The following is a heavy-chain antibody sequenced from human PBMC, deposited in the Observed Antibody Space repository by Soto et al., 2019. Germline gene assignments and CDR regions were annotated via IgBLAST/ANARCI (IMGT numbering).Heavy chain of an antibody. CDR3: ARVLRLTTVTKTALVGWFDP. J-gene: IGHJ5*02. Sequence: QVQLQQWGAGLLKPSETLSLTCAVYGGSFSGYYWRWIRQPPGKGLEWIGEINHSGSTNYNPYLKSRVTISVDTSKNQVYLTLSSVTAADTAVYYCARVLRLTTVTKTALVGWFDPWGQGTLVTVSS. V-gene: IGHV4-34*01. CDR2: INHSGST. D-gene: IGHD4-17*01. CDR1: GGSFSGYY.